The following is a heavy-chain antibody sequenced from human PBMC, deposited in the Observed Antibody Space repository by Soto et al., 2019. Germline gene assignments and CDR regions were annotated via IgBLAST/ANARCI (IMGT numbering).Heavy chain of an antibody. CDR2: ISGSGGST. CDR1: GFNFDDFS. J-gene: IGHJ5*02. Sequence: PGGSLRLSCAASGFNFDDFSMNWVRQAPGKGLEWVSAISGSGGSTYYADSVKGRFTISRDNSKNTLYLQMNSLRAEDTAVYYCAKASYSGSYLNWFDPWGQGTLVTVSS. CDR3: AKASYSGSYLNWFDP. V-gene: IGHV3-23*01. D-gene: IGHD1-26*01.